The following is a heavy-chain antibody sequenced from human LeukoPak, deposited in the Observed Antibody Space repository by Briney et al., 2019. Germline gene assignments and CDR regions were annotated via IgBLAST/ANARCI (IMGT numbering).Heavy chain of an antibody. Sequence: GGSLRLSCAASGFAFSSNWMHWVRQAPGKGLVWVSRINEDGSTTNYADSVKGRSTIFRDNAKNTLYLQMNSLRAEDTAVYYCVRDLGGRSGHWGQGTLVTVSS. V-gene: IGHV3-74*01. D-gene: IGHD1-26*01. CDR3: VRDLGGRSGH. CDR2: INEDGSTT. J-gene: IGHJ4*02. CDR1: GFAFSSNW.